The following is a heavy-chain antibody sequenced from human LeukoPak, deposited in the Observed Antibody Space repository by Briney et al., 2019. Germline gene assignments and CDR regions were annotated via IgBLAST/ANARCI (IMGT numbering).Heavy chain of an antibody. CDR1: GDIVSSNSAA. Sequence: SQTLSLTCAVSGDIVSSNSAAWHWIRQSPSRGLEWLVRTYYRSKWYNDYAVSVKSRITINPDTSKNQFSLQLNSVTPEDTAVYYCAREAWGSTMVLDYWGQGTLVTVSS. V-gene: IGHV6-1*01. D-gene: IGHD3-10*01. CDR2: TYYRSKWYN. CDR3: AREAWGSTMVLDY. J-gene: IGHJ4*02.